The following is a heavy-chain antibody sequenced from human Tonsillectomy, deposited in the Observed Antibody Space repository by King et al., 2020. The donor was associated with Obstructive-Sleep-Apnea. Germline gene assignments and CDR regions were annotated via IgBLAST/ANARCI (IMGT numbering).Heavy chain of an antibody. V-gene: IGHV3-7*03. CDR1: GFTFSSYW. Sequence: VQLVESGGGLVQPGGSLRLSCVASGFTFSSYWMSWVRQAPGKGLEWVANIKQDGSEKYYVDSVKGRFTISRDNAKNSLYLQMNSLRAEDTAVYYGARDGADYRSGSYYPNHYYYYGMDVWGQGTTVTVSS. CDR3: ARDGADYRSGSYYPNHYYYYGMDV. J-gene: IGHJ6*02. CDR2: IKQDGSEK. D-gene: IGHD3-10*01.